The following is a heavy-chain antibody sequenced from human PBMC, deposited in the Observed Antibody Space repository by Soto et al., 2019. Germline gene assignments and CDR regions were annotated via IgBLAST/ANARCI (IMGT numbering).Heavy chain of an antibody. V-gene: IGHV5-51*01. CDR2: IYPSDSDT. Sequence: PGESLKISCKGSGYSFTNYWIAWVRQMPGKGLEYMGIIYPSDSDTRYSPSFQGQVTISADKSVNTAYLQWSSLKASDTAMYYCARHGFYGDYSSNYFDPWGQGTQVTVSS. CDR1: GYSFTNYW. D-gene: IGHD4-17*01. CDR3: ARHGFYGDYSSNYFDP. J-gene: IGHJ5*02.